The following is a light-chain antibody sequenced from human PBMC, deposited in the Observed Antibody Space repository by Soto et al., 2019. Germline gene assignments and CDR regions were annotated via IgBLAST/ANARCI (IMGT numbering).Light chain of an antibody. CDR3: AAWDDSLSGVV. CDR1: SSNIGSNY. CDR2: RNN. V-gene: IGLV1-47*01. J-gene: IGLJ3*02. Sequence: QSVLTQTPSASGTPGQRVTISCSGSSSNIGSNYVYWYQQLPGTAPKLLIYRNNQRPSGVPDRFSGSKSGTSASLAISGHRPEDEANYYCAAWDDSLSGVVFGGGTKLTVL.